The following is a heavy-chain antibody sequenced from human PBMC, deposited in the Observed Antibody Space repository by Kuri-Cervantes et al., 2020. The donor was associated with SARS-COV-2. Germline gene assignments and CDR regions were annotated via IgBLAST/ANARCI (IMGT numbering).Heavy chain of an antibody. Sequence: GESLKISCAASGFTFSGHWIHWVRQAPGKGLVWVSRINPDGSYTNNADSVKGRFTLSRDNAKNMLFLQINSLIAEDTAVYYCVRDGDHWNFDYWGQGTLVTVYS. D-gene: IGHD1-1*01. CDR1: GFTFSGHW. V-gene: IGHV3-74*01. CDR3: VRDGDHWNFDY. CDR2: INPDGSYT. J-gene: IGHJ4*02.